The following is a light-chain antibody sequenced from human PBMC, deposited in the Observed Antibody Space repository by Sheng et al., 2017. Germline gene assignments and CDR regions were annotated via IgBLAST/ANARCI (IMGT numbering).Light chain of an antibody. CDR3: QQRSNWLT. Sequence: EIVLTQSPGTLSLSAGERATLSCRASQSVTSSFLAWYQQKPGQAPRLLIYGTSKRATGIPDRFSGSGSGTDFTLTISSLEPEDFAVYYCQQRSNWLTFGGGTKVEI. CDR1: QSVTSSF. V-gene: IGKV3D-20*02. J-gene: IGKJ4*01. CDR2: GTS.